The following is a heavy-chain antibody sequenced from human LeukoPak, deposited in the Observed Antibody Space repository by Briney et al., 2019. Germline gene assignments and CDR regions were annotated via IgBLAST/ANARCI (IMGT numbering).Heavy chain of an antibody. CDR2: IYYSGST. CDR3: ASPLWFGDNGAFDI. CDR1: GGSISSGDYY. J-gene: IGHJ3*02. V-gene: IGHV4-30-4*01. Sequence: PSETLSPTCTVSGGSISSGDYYWSWIRQPPGKGLEWIGYIYYSGSTYYNPSLKSRVTISVDTSKNQFSLKLSSVTAADTAVYYCASPLWFGDNGAFDIWGQGTMVTVSS. D-gene: IGHD3-10*01.